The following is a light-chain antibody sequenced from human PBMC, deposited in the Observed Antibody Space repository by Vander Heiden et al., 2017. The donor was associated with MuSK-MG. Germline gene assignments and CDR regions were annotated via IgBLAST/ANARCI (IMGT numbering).Light chain of an antibody. CDR2: EVY. Sequence: QSALTQPPSASGSPGQSVTISCTGTSSDVGGHEYVSWYQQYPAKAPKLLIYEVYKRPSGVPDRFSGSKSDNTASLTVSGLQAEDEADYYCSAYAGSNMLLFGGGTKLTVL. V-gene: IGLV2-8*01. CDR1: SSDVGGHEY. J-gene: IGLJ2*01. CDR3: SAYAGSNMLL.